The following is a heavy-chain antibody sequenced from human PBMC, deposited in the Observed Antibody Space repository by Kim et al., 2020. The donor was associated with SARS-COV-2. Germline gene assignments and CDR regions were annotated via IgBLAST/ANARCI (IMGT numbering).Heavy chain of an antibody. CDR1: GGSISSSSYY. J-gene: IGHJ4*02. Sequence: SETLSLTCTVSGGSISSSSYYWGWIRQPPGKGLEWIGSIYYSGSTYYNPSLKSRVTISVDTSKNQFSLKLSSVTAADTAVYYCARLGGQAAAGPFDYWGQGTLVTVSS. CDR2: IYYSGST. V-gene: IGHV4-39*01. CDR3: ARLGGQAAAGPFDY. D-gene: IGHD6-13*01.